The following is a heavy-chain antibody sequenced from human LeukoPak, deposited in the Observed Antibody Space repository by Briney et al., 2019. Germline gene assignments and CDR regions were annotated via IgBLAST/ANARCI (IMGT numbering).Heavy chain of an antibody. Sequence: SGGSLRLSCAASGFIFSSYGMHWVRQAPGKGLEWVAFIRYDGSNKYYADSVKGRFTISRDNCKSTLNLQMNSLRAEDTAVYYCAKDPTHYRVWDSYESIGLCYWGQGTLVTVSS. CDR3: AKDPTHYRVWDSYESIGLCY. D-gene: IGHD3-22*01. J-gene: IGHJ4*02. V-gene: IGHV3-30*02. CDR2: IRYDGSNK. CDR1: GFIFSSYG.